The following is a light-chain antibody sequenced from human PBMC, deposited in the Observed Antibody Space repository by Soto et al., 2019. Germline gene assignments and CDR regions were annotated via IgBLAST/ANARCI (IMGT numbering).Light chain of an antibody. V-gene: IGKV1-5*01. CDR2: DAS. Sequence: GDRVTITCRASQSISSCLAWYQQKPGKAPKLLIYDASSLESGVPSRFSGSGSGTEFTLTISSLQPDDFATYYCQQYNSYRVTFGQGTKLEIK. CDR3: QQYNSYRVT. CDR1: QSISSC. J-gene: IGKJ2*01.